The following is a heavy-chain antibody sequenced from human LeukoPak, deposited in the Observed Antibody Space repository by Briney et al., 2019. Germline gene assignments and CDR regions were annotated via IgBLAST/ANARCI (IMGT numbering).Heavy chain of an antibody. CDR1: GYTFTSYG. V-gene: IGHV1-18*01. J-gene: IGHJ6*03. D-gene: IGHD3-9*01. Sequence: GASVKVSCKASGYTFTSYGTTWVRQAPGQGLEWMGWISAYNGNTNYAQKLQGRVTMTTDTSTSTAYMELRSLRSDDTAVYYCARDVFDILTGYLSGYYYYMDVWGKGTTVIVSS. CDR3: ARDVFDILTGYLSGYYYYMDV. CDR2: ISAYNGNT.